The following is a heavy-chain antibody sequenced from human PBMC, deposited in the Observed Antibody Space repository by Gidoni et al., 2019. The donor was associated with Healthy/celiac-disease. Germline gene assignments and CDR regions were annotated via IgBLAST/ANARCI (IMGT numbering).Heavy chain of an antibody. D-gene: IGHD3-22*01. CDR3: ARGTYYYDSSGLKGEPYGMDV. Sequence: QVQLQESGPGLVKPSQTLSLTCTVSGGSISSGGYYCSWIRQHPGKGLEWIGYIYYSGSTYYNPSLKSRVTISVDTSKNQFSLKLSSVTAADTAVYYCARGTYYYDSSGLKGEPYGMDVWGQGTTVTVSS. CDR1: GGSISSGGYY. V-gene: IGHV4-31*03. J-gene: IGHJ6*02. CDR2: IYYSGST.